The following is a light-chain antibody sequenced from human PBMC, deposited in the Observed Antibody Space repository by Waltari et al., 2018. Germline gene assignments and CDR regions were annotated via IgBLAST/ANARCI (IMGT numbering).Light chain of an antibody. Sequence: QSALTQPASVSGSPGQSITISCTGTSRDVGAYTYLSWYQQHPGKVPKVMIFDVSKRPSCVSSRFSGSRSGDTASLSTSGLQAEDEADYYCASYTSRNTLVFGSGTKVTIL. CDR2: DVS. V-gene: IGLV2-14*03. CDR1: SRDVGAYTY. CDR3: ASYTSRNTLV. J-gene: IGLJ1*01.